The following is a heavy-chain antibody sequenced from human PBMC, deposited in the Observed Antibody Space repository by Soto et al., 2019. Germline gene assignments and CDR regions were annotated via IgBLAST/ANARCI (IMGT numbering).Heavy chain of an antibody. J-gene: IGHJ4*02. V-gene: IGHV1-69*13. CDR1: GCTFSSYA. D-gene: IGHD3-22*01. CDR3: ARPTRYYYDSRGYYYSTFDY. CDR2: IIPIFGTA. Sequence: SVKVSCKASGCTFSSYAISWVRQAPGQGLEWMGGIIPIFGTANYAQKFQGRVTITADESTSTAYMELSSLRSEDTAVYYCARPTRYYYDSRGYYYSTFDYWGQGTLVTVSS.